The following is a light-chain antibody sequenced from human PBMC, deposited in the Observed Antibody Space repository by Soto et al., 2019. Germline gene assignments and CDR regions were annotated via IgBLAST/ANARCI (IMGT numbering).Light chain of an antibody. CDR1: QSISSW. J-gene: IGKJ1*01. V-gene: IGKV1-5*01. Sequence: DIQMTQSPSTLSASVGDRVTITCRASQSISSWLAWYQQKPGKAPKLLIYDASSLESGVPSRFSGSGSGAEFTLTISSLHPDDFATYYCQQYNSLTWTFGQGTKVDIK. CDR2: DAS. CDR3: QQYNSLTWT.